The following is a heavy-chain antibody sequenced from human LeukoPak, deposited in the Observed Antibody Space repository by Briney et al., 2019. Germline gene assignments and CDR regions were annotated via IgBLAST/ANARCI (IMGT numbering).Heavy chain of an antibody. CDR1: GFTFSSYV. CDR2: ISYDGSNK. V-gene: IGHV3-30*18. Sequence: GGSLRLSCAASGFTFSSYVVHWVRQAPGKGLEWVAVISYDGSNKYYADSVKGRFTISRDNSKNTLYLQMNSLRAEDTAVYYCAKPLGYSYGYYFDYWGQGTLVTVSS. J-gene: IGHJ4*02. D-gene: IGHD5-18*01. CDR3: AKPLGYSYGYYFDY.